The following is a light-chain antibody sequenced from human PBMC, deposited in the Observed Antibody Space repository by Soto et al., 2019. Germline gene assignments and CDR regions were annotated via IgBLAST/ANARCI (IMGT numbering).Light chain of an antibody. CDR1: QSVNSD. Sequence: EIVLTQSPTTLSLSPGERATLSCRASQSVNSDLAWYQQKPGQAPRLLIYDASTRATGVPVRFSGTGSGTDFTLTISSLDPEDFGIYFCQQRGDWPQVTFGQGTRLEIK. J-gene: IGKJ5*01. CDR3: QQRGDWPQVT. V-gene: IGKV3-11*01. CDR2: DAS.